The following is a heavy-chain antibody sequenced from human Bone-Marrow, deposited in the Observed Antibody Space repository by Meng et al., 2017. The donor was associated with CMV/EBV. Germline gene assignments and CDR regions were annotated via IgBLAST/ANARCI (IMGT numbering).Heavy chain of an antibody. J-gene: IGHJ4*02. CDR1: GFTFSSYA. CDR3: AKGTKSSYCSSTSCYPYYFDY. V-gene: IGHV3-23*03. CDR2: IYSGGSST. Sequence: GESLKISCAASGFTFSSYAMSWVRQAPGKGLEWVSVIYSGGSSTYYADSVKGRFTISRDNSKNTLYLQMNSLRAEDTAVYYCAKGTKSSYCSSTSCYPYYFDYWGQGTLVTVSS. D-gene: IGHD2-2*01.